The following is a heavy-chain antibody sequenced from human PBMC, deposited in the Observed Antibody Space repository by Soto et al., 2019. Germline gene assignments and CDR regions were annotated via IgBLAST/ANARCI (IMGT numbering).Heavy chain of an antibody. V-gene: IGHV3-23*01. CDR2: ISGSDGRT. D-gene: IGHD3-16*01. CDR3: AKGGYYSLFDI. CDR1: GFNFNSYA. Sequence: PGGSLRISGVACGFNFNSYAMSWVRHTPGKRLEWVSGISGSDGRTYYADSVKGRFTISRDNSNNTLSLQMHILRVEDTAVYFCAKGGYYSLFDIWGQGTMVTVSS. J-gene: IGHJ3*02.